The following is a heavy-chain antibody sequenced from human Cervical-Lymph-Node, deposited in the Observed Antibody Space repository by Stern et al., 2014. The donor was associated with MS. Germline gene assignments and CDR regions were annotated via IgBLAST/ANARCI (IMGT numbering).Heavy chain of an antibody. CDR2: FDPENTER. V-gene: IGHV1-24*01. D-gene: IGHD3-10*01. CDR3: STPSGSAWLAFDTYYLDY. Sequence: VQLVESGAEVQKPGASVKVSCKVSGNTLTELSMHWVRQAPGKGLEWMGGFDPENTERIYAQKFQGRVTMTEDTSTDTAYMELSSLRSDDTAVYYCSTPSGSAWLAFDTYYLDYWGQGTLVTVSS. J-gene: IGHJ4*02. CDR1: GNTLTELS.